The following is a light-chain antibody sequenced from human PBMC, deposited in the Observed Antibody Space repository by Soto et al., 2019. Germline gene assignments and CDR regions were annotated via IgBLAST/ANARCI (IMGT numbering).Light chain of an antibody. CDR3: CSYAGGRIFYV. Sequence: QSALTQPASVSGSPGQSITISCTGTSSDVGDYNLVSWYQQHQGKAPNLMIYEVTKRPSGVSNRFSGSKSGNTASLTISGLQAEDEADYYCCSYAGGRIFYVFGTGTKVTV. CDR2: EVT. J-gene: IGLJ1*01. CDR1: SSDVGDYNL. V-gene: IGLV2-23*02.